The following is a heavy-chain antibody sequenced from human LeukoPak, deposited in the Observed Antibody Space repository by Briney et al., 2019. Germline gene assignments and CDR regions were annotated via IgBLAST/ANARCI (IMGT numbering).Heavy chain of an antibody. V-gene: IGHV3-49*04. J-gene: IGHJ4*02. CDR1: GFTFGDYV. Sequence: PGRSLRLSCTASGFTFGDYVMSWVRQAPGKGLEWVGSIRTKAYGGTTQYAASVKGRFTISRDDSINVAYLEMNSLQTEDTAMYYCTRGLSYYASGSYLYWGQGTLVTVSS. CDR2: IRTKAYGGTT. D-gene: IGHD3-10*01. CDR3: TRGLSYYASGSYLY.